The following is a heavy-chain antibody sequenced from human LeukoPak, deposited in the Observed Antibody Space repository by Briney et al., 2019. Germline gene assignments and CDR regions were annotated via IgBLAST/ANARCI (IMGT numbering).Heavy chain of an antibody. CDR3: ARAITVTAFDS. J-gene: IGHJ4*02. D-gene: IGHD4-17*01. CDR1: GGSISSGGYY. V-gene: IGHV4-31*03. CDR2: IYYGGTT. Sequence: PSETLSLTCTVSGGSISSGGYYWGWLRQHPGRGLEWIVYIYYGGTTYYNPSLKSRITLSVDTSKNQFSLHLSSVTDADTAVYYCARAITVTAFDSWGQGTLVTVSA.